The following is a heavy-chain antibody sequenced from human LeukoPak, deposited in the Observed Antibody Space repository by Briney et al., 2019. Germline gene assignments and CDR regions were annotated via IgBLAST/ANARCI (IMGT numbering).Heavy chain of an antibody. CDR3: ARVKGGYYYYYMDV. V-gene: IGHV3-21*01. CDR1: EFTFSSYS. D-gene: IGHD1-26*01. Sequence: PGGSLRLSCAASEFTFSSYSMNWVRQAPGKGLEWVSSISSSSSYIYYADSVKGRFTISRDNAKNSLYLQMNSLRAEDTAVYYCARVKGGYYYYYMDVWGKGTTVTVSS. CDR2: ISSSSSYI. J-gene: IGHJ6*03.